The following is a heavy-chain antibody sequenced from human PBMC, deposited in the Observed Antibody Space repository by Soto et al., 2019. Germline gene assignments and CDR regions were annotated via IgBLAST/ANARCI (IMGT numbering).Heavy chain of an antibody. J-gene: IGHJ4*02. V-gene: IGHV3-7*03. Sequence: GGSLRLSCAASGFPFTGYYMTWVRQAPGKGLEWVASIKNDGSEQYYVDSVKGRFTISRDNAKNSLYLQMNSLRAGDTALYYCSRENWFQDYWGQGTLFTVSS. CDR1: GFPFTGYY. D-gene: IGHD3-10*01. CDR3: SRENWFQDY. CDR2: IKNDGSEQ.